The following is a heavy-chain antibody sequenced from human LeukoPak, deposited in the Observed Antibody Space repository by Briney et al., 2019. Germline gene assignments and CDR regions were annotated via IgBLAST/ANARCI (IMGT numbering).Heavy chain of an antibody. D-gene: IGHD2-8*01. Sequence: SVKVSCKASGGTFSSYAISWVRQAPGQGLEWMGRIIPILGIANYTQKFQGRVTITADRSASTAHVELSSLRSEDTAVYYCARTLGYCSNAFCAFDIWGQGTMVTVSS. J-gene: IGHJ3*02. CDR1: GGTFSSYA. CDR2: IIPILGIA. CDR3: ARTLGYCSNAFCAFDI. V-gene: IGHV1-69*04.